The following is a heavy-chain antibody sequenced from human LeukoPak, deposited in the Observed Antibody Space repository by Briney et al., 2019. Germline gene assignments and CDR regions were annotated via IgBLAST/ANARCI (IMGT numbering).Heavy chain of an antibody. J-gene: IGHJ5*02. CDR1: GFTFTGYA. D-gene: IGHD6-19*01. Sequence: PGRSLRLSCAASGFTFTGYAMHWVRQAPGKGLEWVAVISYDASSEYYADSVKGRFTISRDNSKNTLYLQMSSLRAEDTAVYYCAKDWGSSGWYNWFDPWGQGTLVTVSS. V-gene: IGHV3-30*04. CDR3: AKDWGSSGWYNWFDP. CDR2: ISYDASSE.